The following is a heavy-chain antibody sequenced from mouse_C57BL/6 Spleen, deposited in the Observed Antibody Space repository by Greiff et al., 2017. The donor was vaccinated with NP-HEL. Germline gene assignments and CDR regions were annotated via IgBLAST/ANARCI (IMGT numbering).Heavy chain of an antibody. CDR1: GYTFTSYW. J-gene: IGHJ3*01. D-gene: IGHD2-13*01. Sequence: QVQLKQPGAELVMPGASVKLSCKASGYTFTSYWMHWVKQRPGQGLEWIGEIDPSDSYTNYNQKFKGKSTLTVDKSSSTAYMQLSSLTSEDSAVYYCAGGDFFAYWGQGTLVTVSA. CDR2: IDPSDSYT. CDR3: AGGDFFAY. V-gene: IGHV1-69*01.